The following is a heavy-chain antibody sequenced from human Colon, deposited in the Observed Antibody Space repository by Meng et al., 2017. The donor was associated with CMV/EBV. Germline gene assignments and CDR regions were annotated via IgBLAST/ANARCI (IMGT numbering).Heavy chain of an antibody. Sequence: GESLKISCAASGFTFSSYEMNWVRQAPGKGLEWVSSISDVSRYIYYADSVKGRFTISRDNAKNSLYLQMNSLRAEDTAVYYCARVERYCRGTTCYGPYYFDSWGQGTLVTVSS. CDR1: GFTFSSYE. V-gene: IGHV3-21*01. CDR2: ISDVSRYI. J-gene: IGHJ4*02. CDR3: ARVERYCRGTTCYGPYYFDS. D-gene: IGHD2-2*01.